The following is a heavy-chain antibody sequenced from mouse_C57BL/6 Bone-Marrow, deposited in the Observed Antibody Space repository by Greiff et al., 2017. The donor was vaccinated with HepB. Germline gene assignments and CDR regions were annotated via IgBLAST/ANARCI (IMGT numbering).Heavy chain of an antibody. D-gene: IGHD2-4*01. CDR1: GFSFNTYA. J-gene: IGHJ3*01. CDR3: VRYDYTWFAY. V-gene: IGHV10-1*01. Sequence: EAGGGLVQPKGSLKLSCAASGFSFNTYAMNWVRQAPGKGLEWVARIRSKSNNYATYYADSVKDRFTISRDDSESMLYLQMNNLKTEDTAMYYCVRYDYTWFAYWGQGTLVTVSA. CDR2: IRSKSNNYAT.